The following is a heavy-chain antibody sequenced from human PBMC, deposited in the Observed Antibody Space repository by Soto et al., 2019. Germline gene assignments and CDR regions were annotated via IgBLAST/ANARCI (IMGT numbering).Heavy chain of an antibody. Sequence: HPGGSLRLSCAVSGFTFSSYAMSWVRQAPGKGLEWVSVIGGSGGLINYADSVRGRFTISRDNSKNTLYLQMNSLRVDDTAVYYCAGRGLAAMFTWGQGTLVTVSS. CDR3: AGRGLAAMFT. V-gene: IGHV3-23*01. CDR1: GFTFSSYA. J-gene: IGHJ5*02. CDR2: IGGSGGLI. D-gene: IGHD6-13*01.